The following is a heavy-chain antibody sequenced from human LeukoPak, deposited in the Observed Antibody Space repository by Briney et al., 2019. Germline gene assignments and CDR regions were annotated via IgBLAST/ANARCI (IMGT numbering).Heavy chain of an antibody. V-gene: IGHV3-30*18. CDR1: GFTFSSYG. Sequence: GGSLRLSCAASGFTFSSYGMHWVRRAPGKGLEGVAVISYDGSNKYYADSVKGRFTISRDNSKNTLYLQMNSLRAEDTAVYYCAKERGYGDYYFDYWGQGTLVTVSS. D-gene: IGHD4-17*01. CDR2: ISYDGSNK. J-gene: IGHJ4*02. CDR3: AKERGYGDYYFDY.